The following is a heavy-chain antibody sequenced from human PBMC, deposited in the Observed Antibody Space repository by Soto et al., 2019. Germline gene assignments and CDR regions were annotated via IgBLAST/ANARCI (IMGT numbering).Heavy chain of an antibody. Sequence: QVQLQESGPGLVKPSEILSFTCSVSAGSISSYYWSWIRQPPGKGLEWIGHIYYSGSTNYNPSLKSRVTISVDTSKNQFSLKLSSVTAADTAMYYCASRAFSYGFFDSWGQGALVTVS. CDR2: IYYSGST. V-gene: IGHV4-59*08. D-gene: IGHD5-18*01. CDR3: ASRAFSYGFFDS. CDR1: AGSISSYY. J-gene: IGHJ4*02.